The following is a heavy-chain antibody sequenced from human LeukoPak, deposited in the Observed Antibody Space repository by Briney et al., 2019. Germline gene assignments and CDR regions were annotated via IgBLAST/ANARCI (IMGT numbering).Heavy chain of an antibody. V-gene: IGHV3-48*01. CDR3: ARPGITAFDI. D-gene: IGHD3-10*01. Sequence: PGGSLRLSCAASGFTFSSYAMSWVRQAPGKGLEWVSHISSSSSITYYGDSVKGRITISGDNAKNSVSLYMNSLRAEDSVVYYCARPGITAFDIWGQGTMVAVSS. CDR1: GFTFSSYA. CDR2: ISSSSSIT. J-gene: IGHJ3*02.